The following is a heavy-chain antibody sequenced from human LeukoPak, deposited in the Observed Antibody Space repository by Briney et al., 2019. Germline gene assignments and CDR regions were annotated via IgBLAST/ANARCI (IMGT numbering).Heavy chain of an antibody. CDR3: ARARIAAYPAYLDV. V-gene: IGHV3-23*01. D-gene: IGHD6-6*01. J-gene: IGHJ1*01. Sequence: GGSLRLSCAASGLTFSSYAMSWVRQAPGKGLEWVSDISGSGGSTYYADSVRGRFTISRDNSKNTLYLQMNSVSAEDTAVYYCARARIAAYPAYLDVWGQGTLVTVSS. CDR1: GLTFSSYA. CDR2: ISGSGGST.